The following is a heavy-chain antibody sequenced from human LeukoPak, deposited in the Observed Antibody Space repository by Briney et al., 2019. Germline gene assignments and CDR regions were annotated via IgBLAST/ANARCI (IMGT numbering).Heavy chain of an antibody. Sequence: GGSLRLSCAASGFTFSSYSMNWVRQAPGKGLEWVSYISSSSSTIYYADSVKGRFTISRDNAKNSLYLQMNSLRAEDTAVYYCARGLIVVVTAVYYFDYWGQGTLVTVSS. V-gene: IGHV3-48*04. CDR1: GFTFSSYS. D-gene: IGHD2-21*02. CDR3: ARGLIVVVTAVYYFDY. CDR2: ISSSSSTI. J-gene: IGHJ4*02.